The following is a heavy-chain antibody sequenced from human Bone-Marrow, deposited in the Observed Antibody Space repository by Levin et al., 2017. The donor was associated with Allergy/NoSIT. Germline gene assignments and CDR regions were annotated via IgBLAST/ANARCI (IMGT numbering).Heavy chain of an antibody. D-gene: IGHD2-2*01. CDR3: ARDGDACSGPTCYYRVYYYGVDV. J-gene: IGHJ6*02. V-gene: IGHV3-33*01. CDR1: GFTLNSYS. CDR2: MWYDGSKK. Sequence: GGSLRLSCTASGFTLNSYSMHWVRQAPGKGLEWVAVMWYDGSKKYYADSVEGRFSISRDNSKNTLYLQMNSLRAEDTAVYYCARDGDACSGPTCYYRVYYYGVDVWGQGTTVNVSS.